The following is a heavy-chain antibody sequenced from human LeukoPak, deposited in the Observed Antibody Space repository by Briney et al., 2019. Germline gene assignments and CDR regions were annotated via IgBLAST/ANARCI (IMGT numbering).Heavy chain of an antibody. J-gene: IGHJ5*02. CDR2: IYISGST. CDR3: AREKIGYYDGSGRGWFDP. Sequence: PSETLSLTCTVSGGSISSGSYYWSWIRQPAGKGLEWIGRIYISGSTNYSPSLKSRVTISVDTSKKQFSLKLSSVTAADTAVYYCAREKIGYYDGSGRGWFDPWGQGTLVTVSS. D-gene: IGHD3-22*01. CDR1: GGSISSGSYY. V-gene: IGHV4-61*02.